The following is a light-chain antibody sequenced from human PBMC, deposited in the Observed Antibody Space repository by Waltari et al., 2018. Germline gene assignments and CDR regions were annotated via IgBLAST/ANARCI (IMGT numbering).Light chain of an antibody. CDR3: QQYNSYPWT. CDR1: QSISSW. V-gene: IGKV1-5*03. Sequence: DIQMTQSPSTLSASVGDRVTITCRASQSISSWLAWYQQKTGKAPKLLFYKASSLESGVPSRFSGSGSGTEFTLTISSLQPDDFATYYCQQYNSYPWTFGQGTKVEIK. J-gene: IGKJ1*01. CDR2: KAS.